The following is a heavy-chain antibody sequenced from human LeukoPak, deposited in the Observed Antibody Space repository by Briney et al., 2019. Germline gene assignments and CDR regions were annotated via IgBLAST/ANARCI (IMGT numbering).Heavy chain of an antibody. V-gene: IGHV3-7*03. CDR2: INPGGATK. CDR3: ARTMGRGPGGHFDY. Sequence: GGSLRLSCEASGLTFSSYWMSWVRQAPGKGLEWVANINPGGATKNYVASVKGRFTISRDNAANSLYLQMDSLRVEDTAVYYCARTMGRGPGGHFDYWGQGTLVTVSS. CDR1: GLTFSSYW. D-gene: IGHD3-10*01. J-gene: IGHJ4*02.